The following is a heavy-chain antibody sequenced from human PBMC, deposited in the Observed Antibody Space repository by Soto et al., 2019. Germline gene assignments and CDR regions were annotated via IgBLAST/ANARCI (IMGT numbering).Heavy chain of an antibody. Sequence: GGSLRLSCAASGFTFDDYAMHWVRQAPGKGLEWVSGISWNSGSIGYADSVKGRFTISRDNAKNSLYLQMNSRRAEDTALYYCAKDVDTAMATLFDYWGQGTLVTVSS. D-gene: IGHD5-18*01. J-gene: IGHJ4*02. CDR2: ISWNSGSI. V-gene: IGHV3-9*01. CDR3: AKDVDTAMATLFDY. CDR1: GFTFDDYA.